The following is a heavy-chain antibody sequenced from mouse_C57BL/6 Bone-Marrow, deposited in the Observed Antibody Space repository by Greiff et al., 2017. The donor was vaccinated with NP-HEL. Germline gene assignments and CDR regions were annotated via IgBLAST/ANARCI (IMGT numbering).Heavy chain of an antibody. CDR3: ALYGNYFYYAMDY. V-gene: IGHV1-39*01. CDR2: INPNYGTT. Sequence: VQLQQSGPELVKPGASVKISCKASGYSFTDYNMNWVKQSNGKSLEWIGVINPNYGTTSYNQKFKGKATLTVDQSSSTAYMQLNCLTSEDSAFYYCALYGNYFYYAMDYWGQGTSVTVSS. J-gene: IGHJ4*01. CDR1: GYSFTDYN. D-gene: IGHD2-1*01.